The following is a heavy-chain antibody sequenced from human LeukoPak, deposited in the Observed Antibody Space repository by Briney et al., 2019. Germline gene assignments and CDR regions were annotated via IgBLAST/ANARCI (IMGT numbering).Heavy chain of an antibody. Sequence: ASVKVSCKASGYTFTSYAMNWVRQAPGQGLEWMGWINTNTGNPTYAQGFTGRFVFSLDTSVSTAYLQISSLKAEDTAVYYCARAAYYYDSSARYYYYMDVWGKGTTVTVSS. D-gene: IGHD3-22*01. CDR2: INTNTGNP. V-gene: IGHV7-4-1*02. CDR1: GYTFTSYA. J-gene: IGHJ6*03. CDR3: ARAAYYYDSSARYYYYMDV.